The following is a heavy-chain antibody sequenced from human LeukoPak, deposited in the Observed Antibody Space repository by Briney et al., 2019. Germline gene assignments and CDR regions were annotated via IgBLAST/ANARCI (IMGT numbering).Heavy chain of an antibody. CDR1: GYTFTGHY. J-gene: IGHJ4*02. CDR2: INPKNAGT. V-gene: IGHV1-2*02. Sequence: ASVKVSCKASGYTFTGHYIHWVRQAPGQGLEWMGWINPKNAGTNYAQKFQGRVTMTRDTSTGTAYMELSRLRSEDTAVYYCARDSGIMITFGGPSDFDYWGQGTLVTVSS. D-gene: IGHD3-16*01. CDR3: ARDSGIMITFGGPSDFDY.